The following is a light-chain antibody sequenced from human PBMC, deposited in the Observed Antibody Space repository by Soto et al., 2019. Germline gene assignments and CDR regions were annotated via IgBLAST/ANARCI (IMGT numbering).Light chain of an antibody. CDR2: EVS. Sequence: QSALTQSPSASGSPGQSVTISCTGTSSDVGGYNYVSWYPQHPGKAPTLMIYEVSKRPSGVPDRFSGSKSGNTASLTVSGLQAEDEADYYCSSYAGSKGVFGGGTKLTVL. CDR3: SSYAGSKGV. CDR1: SSDVGGYNY. V-gene: IGLV2-8*01. J-gene: IGLJ2*01.